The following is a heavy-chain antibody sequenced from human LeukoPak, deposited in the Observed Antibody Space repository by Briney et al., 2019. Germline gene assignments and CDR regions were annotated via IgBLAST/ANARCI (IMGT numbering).Heavy chain of an antibody. CDR3: ARVVYYDFWSGYTANWFDP. D-gene: IGHD3-3*01. V-gene: IGHV1-46*01. Sequence: ASVKVSRKASGYTFTSYYMHWVRQAPGQGLEWMGIINPSGGSTSYAQKFQGRVTMTRDMSTSTVYMELSSLRSEDTAVYYCARVVYYDFWSGYTANWFDPWGQGTLVTVSS. CDR1: GYTFTSYY. J-gene: IGHJ5*02. CDR2: INPSGGST.